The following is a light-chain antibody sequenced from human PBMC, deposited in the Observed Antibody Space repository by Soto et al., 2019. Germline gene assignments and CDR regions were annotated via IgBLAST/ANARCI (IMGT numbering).Light chain of an antibody. CDR3: QQYYSTFPFT. J-gene: IGKJ3*01. CDR1: QSVLSTSNNKNY. CDR2: WAS. Sequence: DIVMTQSPDSLAVSLGERATINCKSSQSVLSTSNNKNYLGWYQQKPGQPPKLLIYWASIRESGVPDRFSGSWSGTDFTLTFSILQAVDVAVYYCQQYYSTFPFTFGPGTKVEIK. V-gene: IGKV4-1*01.